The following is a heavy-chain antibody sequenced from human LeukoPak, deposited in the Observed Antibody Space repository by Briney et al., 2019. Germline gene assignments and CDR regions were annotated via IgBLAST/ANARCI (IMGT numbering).Heavy chain of an antibody. Sequence: SETLSLTCAVYGGSFSGYYWSWIRQPPGKGLEWIGEINHSGSTNYNPSLKSRVTISVDTSKNQFSLKLSSVTAADTAVYYYARDYRYCSGGSCYTRPSYYYYYMDVWGKGTTVTVSS. CDR1: GGSFSGYY. CDR3: ARDYRYCSGGSCYTRPSYYYYYMDV. CDR2: INHSGST. J-gene: IGHJ6*03. D-gene: IGHD2-15*01. V-gene: IGHV4-34*01.